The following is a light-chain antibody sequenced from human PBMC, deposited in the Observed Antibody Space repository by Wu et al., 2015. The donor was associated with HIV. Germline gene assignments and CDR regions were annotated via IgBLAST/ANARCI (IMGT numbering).Light chain of an antibody. CDR2: AAS. J-gene: IGKJ1*01. Sequence: EIVLTQSPGTLSLSPGEGATLSCRASQSVRSSHLAWYQQKPGQAPRLIIYAASTRATGIPDRFSGSGSGTDFTLTISRLEPEDFAVYYCQQYNNWPGWTFGQGTKVEIK. CDR3: QQYNNWPGWT. V-gene: IGKV3-20*01. CDR1: QSVRSSH.